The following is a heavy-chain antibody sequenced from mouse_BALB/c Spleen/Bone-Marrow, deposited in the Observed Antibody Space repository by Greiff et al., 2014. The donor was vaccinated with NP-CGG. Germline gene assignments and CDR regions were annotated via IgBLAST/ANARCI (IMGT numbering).Heavy chain of an antibody. J-gene: IGHJ3*01. CDR2: IYPGDGNT. CDR1: GYAFSSSW. D-gene: IGHD2-4*01. V-gene: IGHV1-82*01. Sequence: QVQLKESGPELVKPGASVKISCKASGYAFSSSWMNCVKQRPGQGLEWIGRIYPGDGNTNYNGKFKGKATLTADKSSTTAYMQLSSLTSVDSAVYFCALYDYDGLSWFAYWGQGTLVTVSA. CDR3: ALYDYDGLSWFAY.